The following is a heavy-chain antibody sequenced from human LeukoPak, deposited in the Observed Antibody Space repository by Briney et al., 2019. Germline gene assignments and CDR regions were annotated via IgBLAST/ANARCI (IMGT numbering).Heavy chain of an antibody. D-gene: IGHD6-19*01. CDR2: IYYSGST. Sequence: SETLSLTCTVSGGSIRSSSYYWGWIRQPPGKGLEWIGSIYYSGSTYYNASLKSRGTISVDTSKNQFSLKLNSVTAADTAVYFCARRVVAVAGTGYFDYWGQGTLVTVSS. V-gene: IGHV4-39*01. CDR3: ARRVVAVAGTGYFDY. CDR1: GGSIRSSSYY. J-gene: IGHJ4*02.